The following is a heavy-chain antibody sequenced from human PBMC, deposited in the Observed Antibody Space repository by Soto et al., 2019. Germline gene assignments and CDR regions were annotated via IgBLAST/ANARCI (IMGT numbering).Heavy chain of an antibody. V-gene: IGHV3-23*01. CDR2: ITSSGDKT. CDR3: ARDCASTSCSVWRD. J-gene: IGHJ4*02. Sequence: EVQLLESGGDLVQPGGSLRLSCAASGFSLNNFAMARVRQAPGKGLEWVSTITSSGDKTSYADSVKGRFIISRDNSKNMLYLQMNSLRVEDTALYYCARDCASTSCSVWRDWGQGTLVTVSS. D-gene: IGHD2-2*01. CDR1: GFSLNNFA.